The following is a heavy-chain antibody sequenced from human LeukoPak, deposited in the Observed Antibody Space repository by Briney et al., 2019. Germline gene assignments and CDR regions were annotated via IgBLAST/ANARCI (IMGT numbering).Heavy chain of an antibody. J-gene: IGHJ3*02. CDR1: GGSISSYF. CDR2: IYYTGST. D-gene: IGHD3-9*01. Sequence: SETLSLTCTLSGGSISSYFWSWIRQPPGKGLEWIGYIYYTGSTNYNPSLKSRVTISVDTSKNQFSLKLSSVTAADTAVYYCARHQAYYDILTGYASGLDAFGIWGQGTMVTVSS. V-gene: IGHV4-59*08. CDR3: ARHQAYYDILTGYASGLDAFGI.